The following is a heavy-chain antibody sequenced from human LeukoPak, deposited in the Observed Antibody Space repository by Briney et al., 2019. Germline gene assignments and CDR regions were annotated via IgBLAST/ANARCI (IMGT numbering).Heavy chain of an antibody. CDR2: IDWDDDK. D-gene: IGHD4-17*01. J-gene: IGHJ4*02. CDR3: ARMLYGMPYYFDS. CDR1: GFSLSTSGMC. Sequence: SGPALVKPPQTLTLTCTFSGFSLSTSGMCMSWIRQPPGKALEWLARIDWDDDKYYSTSLKTRLTISKDTSKNQVVLTMTNMDPVDTATYYCARMLYGMPYYFDSWGQGTLVTVSS. V-gene: IGHV2-70*11.